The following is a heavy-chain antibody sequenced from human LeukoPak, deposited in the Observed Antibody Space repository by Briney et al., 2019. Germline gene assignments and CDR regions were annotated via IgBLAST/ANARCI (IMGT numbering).Heavy chain of an antibody. CDR1: GYTFTGYY. J-gene: IGHJ6*03. CDR2: INPNSGGT. D-gene: IGHD3-10*01. Sequence: ASVKVSCKASGYTFTGYYMHWVRQAPGQGLEWMGWINPNSGGTNYAQKFQGRVTMTRDTSISTAYMELSRLRSDDTAVYYCARDSLSSMVLEDYYMDVWGKGTTVTVSS. V-gene: IGHV1-2*02. CDR3: ARDSLSSMVLEDYYMDV.